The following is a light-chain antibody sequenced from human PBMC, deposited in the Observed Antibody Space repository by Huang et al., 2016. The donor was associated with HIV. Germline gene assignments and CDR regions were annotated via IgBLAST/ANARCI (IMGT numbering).Light chain of an antibody. CDR1: HRINSDY. Sequence: ETVLTQSPGTLSLSPGDRATLSCRASHRINSDYLAWYQQKSGQAPRLLIYGSSRRAPGIPHRFRGSGSGTDFTLTITSLESEDFAVYYCQQYDNSPWTFGQGTKVET. CDR3: QQYDNSPWT. V-gene: IGKV3-20*01. CDR2: GSS. J-gene: IGKJ1*01.